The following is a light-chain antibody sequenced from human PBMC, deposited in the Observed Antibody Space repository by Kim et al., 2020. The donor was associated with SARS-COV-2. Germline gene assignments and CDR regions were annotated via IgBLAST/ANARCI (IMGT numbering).Light chain of an antibody. Sequence: VHPGQTARIPCSGDALSKQYSFWYQQKPGQAPVLLIYKDTERPSTIPDRFSGSSSETIATLTISGVQAEDEADYYCQSADSSHVVFGGGTQLTVL. J-gene: IGLJ2*01. CDR1: ALSKQY. V-gene: IGLV3-25*03. CDR3: QSADSSHVV. CDR2: KDT.